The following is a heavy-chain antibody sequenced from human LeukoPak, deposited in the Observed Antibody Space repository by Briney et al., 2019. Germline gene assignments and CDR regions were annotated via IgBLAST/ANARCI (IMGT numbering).Heavy chain of an antibody. V-gene: IGHV3-30*18. D-gene: IGHD1-1*01. J-gene: IGHJ4*02. CDR2: FSADGINI. Sequence: GGSLRLSCAASGFPFSIYGMHWVRQAPGKGLEWVALFSADGINIYYADSVKGRFTISRDNSKNMLYLQMNSLRAEDTAVYYCAKAAVYSVNWTPFDDWGLGTFVTVSS. CDR3: AKAAVYSVNWTPFDD. CDR1: GFPFSIYG.